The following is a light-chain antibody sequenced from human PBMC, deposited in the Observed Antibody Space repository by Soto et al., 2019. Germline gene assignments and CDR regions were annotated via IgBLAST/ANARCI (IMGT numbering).Light chain of an antibody. CDR3: QQFQAYPLT. CDR2: DVS. CDR1: QDISTS. J-gene: IGKJ4*01. Sequence: QLTQSPSSLSASVGDRVTIPCRASQDISTSLAWYQQKPGKPPKLLIYDVSTLESGVPSRFSGRGSGTEFTLTISSLQPEDFATYFCQQFQAYPLTFGGGTRVDIK. V-gene: IGKV1-13*02.